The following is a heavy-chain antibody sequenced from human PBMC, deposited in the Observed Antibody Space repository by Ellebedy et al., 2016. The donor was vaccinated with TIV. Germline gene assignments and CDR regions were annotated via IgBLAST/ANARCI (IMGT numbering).Heavy chain of an antibody. V-gene: IGHV3-30*18. CDR1: GFTFSSYG. J-gene: IGHJ4*02. D-gene: IGHD3-3*01. CDR3: AKDRQVTILEN. Sequence: GESLKISXAASGFTFSSYGMHWVRQAPGKGLEWVAVISYDGSNKYYADSVKGRFTISRDNSKNTLYLQMNSLRAEDTAVYYCAKDRQVTILENWGQGTLVTVSS. CDR2: ISYDGSNK.